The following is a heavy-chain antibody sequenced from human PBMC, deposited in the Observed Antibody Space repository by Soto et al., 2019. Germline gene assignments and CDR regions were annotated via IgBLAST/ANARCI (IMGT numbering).Heavy chain of an antibody. V-gene: IGHV4-30-2*01. J-gene: IGHJ5*02. CDR3: ARVPDR. CDR1: GGSISSGGYS. D-gene: IGHD2-2*01. Sequence: PSETLSLTCAVPGGSISSGGYSWGWIRQPPGKGLEWIGYIYHSGSTYYNPSLKSRVTISVDRSKNQFSLKLSSVTAADTAVYYCARVPDRWGQGTLVTVSS. CDR2: IYHSGST.